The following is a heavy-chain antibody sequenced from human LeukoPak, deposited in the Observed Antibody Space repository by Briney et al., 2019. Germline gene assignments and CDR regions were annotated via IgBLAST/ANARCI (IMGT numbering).Heavy chain of an antibody. Sequence: KPSETLSLTCAVYGGSFSGYYWSWIRQPPGKGLEWVGKINHSGSTNYNPSPKSRVTISVDTPKNQFSLKLSSVTAADTAVYYCASDYGGNVAAAFDIWGQGTMVTVSS. D-gene: IGHD4-23*01. CDR3: ASDYGGNVAAAFDI. CDR2: INHSGST. CDR1: GGSFSGYY. V-gene: IGHV4-34*01. J-gene: IGHJ3*02.